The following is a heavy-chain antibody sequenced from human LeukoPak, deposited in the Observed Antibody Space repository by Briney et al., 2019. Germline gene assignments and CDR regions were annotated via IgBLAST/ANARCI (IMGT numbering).Heavy chain of an antibody. J-gene: IGHJ1*01. Sequence: PGGSLRLSCEASGFTFNTHAMSWVRQAPGKGLEWVASITSSGRTPYYADSAKGRFTISRDNSKNTLHLQMNSLRGEDTALYYCVKDRPNFYETSGSYYKIKGDFWGQGSLVTVSS. CDR2: ITSSGRTP. V-gene: IGHV3-23*01. CDR1: GFTFNTHA. D-gene: IGHD3-10*01. CDR3: VKDRPNFYETSGSYYKIKGDF.